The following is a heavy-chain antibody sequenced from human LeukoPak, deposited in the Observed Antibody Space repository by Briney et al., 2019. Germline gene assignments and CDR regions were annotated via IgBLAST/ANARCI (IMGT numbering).Heavy chain of an antibody. V-gene: IGHV4-59*12. J-gene: IGHJ6*03. CDR3: AREVCSSTSCYYYYYYYMDV. CDR1: GGSISSYF. CDR2: VYYSGST. D-gene: IGHD2-2*01. Sequence: PSETLSLTCTVSGGSISSYFWNWIRQPPGKGLEWIGCVYYSGSTNYNPSLKSRVTMSVDTSKNQFSLKLSSVTAADTAVYYCAREVCSSTSCYYYYYYYMDVWGKGTTVTVSS.